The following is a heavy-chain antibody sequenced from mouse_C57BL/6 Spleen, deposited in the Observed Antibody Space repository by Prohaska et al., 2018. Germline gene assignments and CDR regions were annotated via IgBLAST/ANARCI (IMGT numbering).Heavy chain of an antibody. Sequence: IRQPSGKGLEWLAHIWWDDDKYYNPALKSRLTISKDTSKNQVFLKIANVDTADTATYYCARIEDPTLFAYWGQGTLVTVSA. CDR2: IWWDDDK. J-gene: IGHJ3*01. V-gene: IGHV8-8*01. CDR3: ARIEDPTLFAY.